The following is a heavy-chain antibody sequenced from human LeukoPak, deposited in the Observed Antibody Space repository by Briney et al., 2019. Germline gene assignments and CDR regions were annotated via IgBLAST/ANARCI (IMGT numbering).Heavy chain of an antibody. CDR2: ISWDGLTT. V-gene: IGHV3-43D*03. CDR1: GFSFVDYS. J-gene: IGHJ6*03. D-gene: IGHD4-11*01. Sequence: GGSLRLSCAAAGFSFVDYSMHWVRQAPGEGLEWVSFISWDGLTTKYYADSVKGRFTISRDNRKSFQYLQMDSLRPEDTALYYCVKDKGSSNGYYMEVWGTGTMVTVSS. CDR3: VKDKGSSNGYYMEV.